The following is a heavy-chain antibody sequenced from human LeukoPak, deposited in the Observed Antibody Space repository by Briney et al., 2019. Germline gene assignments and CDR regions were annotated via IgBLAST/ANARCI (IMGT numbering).Heavy chain of an antibody. CDR1: GGSINSYY. CDR3: ARGVRKVGTDAFDI. D-gene: IGHD4-23*01. Sequence: SETLSLTCTVSGGSINSYYWSWIRQPPGKGLEWIGYIYYSGSTNYNPSLKSRVTISVDTSKNQFSLKLSSVTAADTAVYYCARGVRKVGTDAFDIWGQGTMVTVSS. CDR2: IYYSGST. V-gene: IGHV4-59*01. J-gene: IGHJ3*02.